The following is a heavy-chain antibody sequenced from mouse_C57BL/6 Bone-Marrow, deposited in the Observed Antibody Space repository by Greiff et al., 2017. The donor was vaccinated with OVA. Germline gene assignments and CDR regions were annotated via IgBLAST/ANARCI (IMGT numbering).Heavy chain of an antibody. CDR2: FHPYNDDT. V-gene: IGHV1-47*01. Sequence: QVHVKQSGAELVKPGASVKMSCKASGYTFTTYPIEWMKQNHGQSLEWIGNFHPYNDDTKYNEKFKGKATLTVEKSSSTVYLELSRLTSDDSAVYYCARSSHYYGSSYGWYFDVWGTGTTVTVSS. D-gene: IGHD1-1*01. CDR1: GYTFTTYP. J-gene: IGHJ1*03. CDR3: ARSSHYYGSSYGWYFDV.